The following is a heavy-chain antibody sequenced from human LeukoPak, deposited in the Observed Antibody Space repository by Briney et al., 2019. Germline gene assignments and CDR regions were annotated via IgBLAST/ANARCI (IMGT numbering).Heavy chain of an antibody. Sequence: ASVKVSCKASGYTFTSYGISWVRQAPGQGLEWMGWISAYNGNTNYAQKLQGRVTMTTDTSTSTAYMELRSLRSDDTAVYYCARIAYYYDSSGYYEVNYFDYWGQGTLVTVSS. CDR2: ISAYNGNT. V-gene: IGHV1-18*01. CDR1: GYTFTSYG. D-gene: IGHD3-22*01. CDR3: ARIAYYYDSSGYYEVNYFDY. J-gene: IGHJ4*02.